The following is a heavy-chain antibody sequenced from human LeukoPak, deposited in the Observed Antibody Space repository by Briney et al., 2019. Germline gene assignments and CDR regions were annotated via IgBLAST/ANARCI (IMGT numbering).Heavy chain of an antibody. Sequence: GGSLRLSCAASGFTFNSYWMTWVRQAPGKGLEWVANIKQDGSEKYYVDSVKGRFTISRDNAKNSLYLQMNSLRAEDTAVYYCARDPYYYYYMDVGGKGTTVTVSS. V-gene: IGHV3-7*01. J-gene: IGHJ6*03. CDR1: GFTFNSYW. CDR2: IKQDGSEK. CDR3: ARDPYYYYYMDV.